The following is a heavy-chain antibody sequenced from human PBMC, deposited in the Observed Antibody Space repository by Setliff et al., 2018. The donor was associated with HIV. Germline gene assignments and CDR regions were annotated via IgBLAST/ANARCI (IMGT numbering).Heavy chain of an antibody. V-gene: IGHV3-30*02. Sequence: PGGSLRLSCAASGFTFSTYAMHWVRQAPGKGLEWVTFINYDGSIKYYTDSVKGRFTISRDNSKNTLYLQMSSLRVEDTAVYYCATDCAVVGGTGSLDSWGQGTLVTVSS. CDR3: ATDCAVVGGTGSLDS. J-gene: IGHJ4*02. D-gene: IGHD1-26*01. CDR2: INYDGSIK. CDR1: GFTFSTYA.